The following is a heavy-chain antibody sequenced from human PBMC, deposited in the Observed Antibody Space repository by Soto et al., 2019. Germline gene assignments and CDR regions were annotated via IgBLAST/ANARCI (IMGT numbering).Heavy chain of an antibody. CDR2: IHHSGNS. D-gene: IGHD6-25*01. CDR1: GYSIASDKW. V-gene: IGHV4-4*02. Sequence: SVTLSLTCAVSGYSIASDKWWSCVRQPPGKGLEWIGEIHHSGNSNYNPSLKSRVIISVDKSKNQFSLNLSSVTDADTAVYYCARGERQQQRDYWGQGTLVTVS. CDR3: ARGERQQQRDY. J-gene: IGHJ4*02.